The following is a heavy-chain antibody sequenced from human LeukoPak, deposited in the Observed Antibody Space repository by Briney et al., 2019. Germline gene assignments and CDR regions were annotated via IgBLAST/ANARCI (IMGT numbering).Heavy chain of an antibody. CDR2: ISAYKGNT. D-gene: IGHD1-1*01. CDR1: GYTFTTYG. J-gene: IGHJ4*02. Sequence: ALVKVSCKASGYTFTTYGISWVRQAPGQGLEWMGWISAYKGNTNYAQKFQGRVTMTTDTSTSTAYMELRSLTSADKAVYYCARDRDWNLDYWGQGTLVTASS. CDR3: ARDRDWNLDY. V-gene: IGHV1-18*01.